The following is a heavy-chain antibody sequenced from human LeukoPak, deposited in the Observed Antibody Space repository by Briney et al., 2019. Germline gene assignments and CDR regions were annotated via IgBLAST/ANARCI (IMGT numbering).Heavy chain of an antibody. Sequence: SETLSLTCTVSGYSISSGYYWGWIRQPPGKGLEWIGSIYHSGSTYYNPSLKSRVTTSVDTSKNQFSLKLSSVTAADTAVYYCARVRWSGYYTFDYWGQGTLVTVSS. CDR3: ARVRWSGYYTFDY. V-gene: IGHV4-38-2*02. D-gene: IGHD3-3*01. CDR2: IYHSGST. CDR1: GYSISSGYY. J-gene: IGHJ4*02.